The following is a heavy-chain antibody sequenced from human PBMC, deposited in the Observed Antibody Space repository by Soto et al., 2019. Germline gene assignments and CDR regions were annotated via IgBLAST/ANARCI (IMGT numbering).Heavy chain of an antibody. D-gene: IGHD6-19*01. CDR1: GFTFSSYA. CDR3: AKVLGSSGWGYWCFAR. V-gene: IGHV3-23*01. CDR2: ISGSGAST. Sequence: EVQLLESGGGLVQPGGSLRLSCAASGFTFSSYAMSWVRQAPGKGLEWVSAISGSGASTYYANSVKGRFTISRDNSKNXLYLQMNSLRAEDTAVYDCAKVLGSSGWGYWCFARCGRGTLVTVSS. J-gene: IGHJ2*01.